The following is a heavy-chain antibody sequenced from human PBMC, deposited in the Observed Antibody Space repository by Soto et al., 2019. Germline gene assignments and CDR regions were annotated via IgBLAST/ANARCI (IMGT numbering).Heavy chain of an antibody. CDR2: VNHDGGI. Sequence: QVQLQQCGAGLLKPSETLSLTCAVYGGSFSGYHYTWIRQPPGKGLEWIGEVNHDGGINYNPSIARRATISADASKIQFSLRLRSATAADTAVYYCSRGYGEQWPTIDYWGQGTLVTVSS. D-gene: IGHD6-19*01. CDR3: SRGYGEQWPTIDY. J-gene: IGHJ4*02. V-gene: IGHV4-34*02. CDR1: GGSFSGYH.